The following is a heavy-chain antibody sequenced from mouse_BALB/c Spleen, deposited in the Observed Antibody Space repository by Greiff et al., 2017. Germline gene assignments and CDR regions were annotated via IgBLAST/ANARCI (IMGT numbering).Heavy chain of an antibody. V-gene: IGHV1S81*02. D-gene: IGHD3-3*01. CDR1: GYTFTSYY. CDR2: INPSNGGT. CDR3: TRSGVGPVCDY. J-gene: IGHJ2*01. Sequence: QVQLKQPGAELVKPGASVKLSCKASGYTFTSYYMYWVKQRPGQGLEWIGGINPSNGGTNFNEKFKSKATLTVDKSSSTAYMQLSSLTSEDSAVYYCTRSGVGPVCDYWGQGTTLTVSS.